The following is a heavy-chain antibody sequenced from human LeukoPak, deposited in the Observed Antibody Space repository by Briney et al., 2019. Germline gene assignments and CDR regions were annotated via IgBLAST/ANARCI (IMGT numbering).Heavy chain of an antibody. CDR2: INNDGSST. D-gene: IGHD7-27*01. CDR1: GFTFSSYW. J-gene: IGHJ6*02. CDR3: VRGDTDDYYYYYGMDV. Sequence: PGGSLRLSCAASGFTFSSYWMHWVRQTPGKGLVWVSRINNDGSSTRNADAVKGRFTISRDNAKNTLYLQMNSLRPEDTAVYYCVRGDTDDYYYYYGMDVWGQGTTVTVSS. V-gene: IGHV3-74*01.